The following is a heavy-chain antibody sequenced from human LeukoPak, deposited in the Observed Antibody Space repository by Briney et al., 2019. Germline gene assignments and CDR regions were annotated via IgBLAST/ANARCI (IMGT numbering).Heavy chain of an antibody. D-gene: IGHD3-10*01. J-gene: IGHJ6*02. CDR1: GYTFTSYG. CDR3: ARYGITMVLMDV. V-gene: IGHV1-18*01. CDR2: ISAYNGNT. Sequence: ASVKVPCKASGYTFTSYGISWVRQAPGQGLEWMGWISAYNGNTNYAQKLQGRVTMTTDTPTSTAYMELRRLRSDDTAVYYCARYGITMVLMDVWGQGTTVTVSS.